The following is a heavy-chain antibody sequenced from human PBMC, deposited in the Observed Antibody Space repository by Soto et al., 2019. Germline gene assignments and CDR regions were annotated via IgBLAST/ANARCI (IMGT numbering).Heavy chain of an antibody. J-gene: IGHJ4*02. CDR2: IPYSVSA. CDR1: GASISSDSFY. V-gene: IGHV4-39*01. Sequence: QVQLQESGPGLVKPSETLSLTCTVSGASISSDSFYWGWIRQPPGQGLEWIASIPYSVSAYSGSVDYNPSLKSRVTTSLDTSKNQFSLKVTSVTTADTAVYYCARQNPGTPPSADFWGQGTLVTVSS. D-gene: IGHD1-1*01. CDR3: ARQNPGTPPSADF.